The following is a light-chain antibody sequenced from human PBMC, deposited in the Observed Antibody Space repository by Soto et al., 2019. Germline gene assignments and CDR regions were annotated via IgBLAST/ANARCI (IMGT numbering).Light chain of an antibody. CDR3: CSYAGTYTLWV. CDR1: SSDVGGYNF. J-gene: IGLJ3*02. CDR2: DVT. Sequence: QSALTQPRSVSRSPGQSVTISCTGTSSDVGGYNFVSWYQQYPGKAPKLIIYDVTKRPSGVPDRFSGSKSGNTASLTISGLQAEDEADYYCCSYAGTYTLWVFGGGTKLTVL. V-gene: IGLV2-11*01.